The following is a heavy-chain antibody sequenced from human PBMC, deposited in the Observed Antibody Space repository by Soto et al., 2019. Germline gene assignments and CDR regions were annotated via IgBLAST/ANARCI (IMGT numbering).Heavy chain of an antibody. V-gene: IGHV1-69*13. D-gene: IGHD3-10*01. CDR3: ARAVEITMVRGPFDY. J-gene: IGHJ4*02. Sequence: RASVKVSCKASGGTFSSYAISWVRQAPGQGLEWMGGIIPIFGTANYAQKFQGRATVTADESTSTAYMELSSLRSEDTAVYYCARAVEITMVRGPFDYWGQGTLVTVSS. CDR2: IIPIFGTA. CDR1: GGTFSSYA.